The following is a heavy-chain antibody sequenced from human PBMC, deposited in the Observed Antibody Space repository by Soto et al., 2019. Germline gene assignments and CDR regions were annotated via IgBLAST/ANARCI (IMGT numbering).Heavy chain of an antibody. V-gene: IGHV3-74*01. CDR3: ARGAYHAYYTEV. J-gene: IGHJ6*03. D-gene: IGHD3-16*01. Sequence: EVQLVESGGGLVQPGGSLRLSCAASGFTFSNYWMHWVRQGPGKGLVWVSRIKFDGSTTTYADSVKGRFTISRDNAENTVYLQMSSLGAEDTAVYYGARGAYHAYYTEVWGKGTTVSVSS. CDR1: GFTFSNYW. CDR2: IKFDGSTT.